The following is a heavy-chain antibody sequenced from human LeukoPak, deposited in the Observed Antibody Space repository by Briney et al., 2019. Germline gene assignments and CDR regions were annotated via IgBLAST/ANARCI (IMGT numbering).Heavy chain of an antibody. Sequence: ASVKVSCKVSGYTLTELSMHWVRQAPGKGLEWMGGFDPEDGETIYAQKFQGRVTMTEDTSTDTAYMELSSLRSEDTAVYYCATAPDSSGWYGIHFDYWGQGTLDTVSS. J-gene: IGHJ4*02. D-gene: IGHD6-19*01. CDR3: ATAPDSSGWYGIHFDY. CDR2: FDPEDGET. CDR1: GYTLTELS. V-gene: IGHV1-24*01.